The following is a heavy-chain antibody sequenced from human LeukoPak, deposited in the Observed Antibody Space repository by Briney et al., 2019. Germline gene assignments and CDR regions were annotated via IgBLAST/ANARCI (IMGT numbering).Heavy chain of an antibody. D-gene: IGHD2-21*02. CDR1: GFTFSNYW. V-gene: IGHV3-7*01. CDR2: INQDGSEM. Sequence: QPGGSLRLSCAASGFTFSNYWMSWVRQAPGKGLEGLANINQDGSEMYYVDSVKGRFTISRDNSKNTLYLQMNSLRPDDTSVYYCVKDDGVTGPRFDPRGQGTLVTVSS. CDR3: VKDDGVTGPRFDP. J-gene: IGHJ5*02.